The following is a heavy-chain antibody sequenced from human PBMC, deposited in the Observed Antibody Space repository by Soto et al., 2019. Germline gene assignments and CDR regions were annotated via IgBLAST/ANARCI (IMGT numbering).Heavy chain of an antibody. CDR1: VGSISSGDYY. CDR2: IYYSGST. D-gene: IGHD3-3*01. V-gene: IGHV4-30-4*01. Sequence: SETLSLTCTVSVGSISSGDYYWSWIRQPPGKGLEWIGYIYYSGSTYYNPSLKSRVTISVDTSKNQFSLKLSSVTAADTAVYYCARDTVWITIFGGFDPWGQGTLVTVSS. J-gene: IGHJ5*02. CDR3: ARDTVWITIFGGFDP.